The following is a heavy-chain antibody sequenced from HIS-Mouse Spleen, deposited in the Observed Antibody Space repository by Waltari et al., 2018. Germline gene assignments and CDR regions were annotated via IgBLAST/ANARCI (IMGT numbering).Heavy chain of an antibody. V-gene: IGHV4-39*07. CDR2: IYYRGST. CDR3: AREIPYSSSWYDWYFDL. Sequence: QLQLQESGPGLVKPSETLSLTCTVSGGSISSRSYYWGWTRRPPGKGLEWIGSIYYRGSTYYNPSLKSRVTISVDTSKNQFSLKLSSVTAADTAVYYCAREIPYSSSWYDWYFDLWGRGTLVTVSS. D-gene: IGHD6-13*01. CDR1: GGSISSRSYY. J-gene: IGHJ2*01.